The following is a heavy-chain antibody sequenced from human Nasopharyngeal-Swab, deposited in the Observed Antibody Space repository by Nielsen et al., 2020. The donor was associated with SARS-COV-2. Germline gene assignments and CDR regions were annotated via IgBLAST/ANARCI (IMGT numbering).Heavy chain of an antibody. Sequence: SETLSLTCSVSGGSISNYPWNWIRQPPGKGLEWIGYIYYSGSTNYNPSLKSRVTISVDTSKNQFSLKLSSVTAADTAVYYCARRGEGYGDYLDYWGQGTLVTVSS. CDR1: GGSISNYP. CDR2: IYYSGST. CDR3: ARRGEGYGDYLDY. D-gene: IGHD4-17*01. V-gene: IGHV4-59*08. J-gene: IGHJ4*02.